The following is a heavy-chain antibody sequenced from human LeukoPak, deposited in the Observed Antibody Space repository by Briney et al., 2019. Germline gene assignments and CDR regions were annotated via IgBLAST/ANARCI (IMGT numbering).Heavy chain of an antibody. V-gene: IGHV4-61*02. CDR2: IYTSGPT. CDR1: GGSVRRGNYY. D-gene: IGHD6-6*01. Sequence: SETLSLTCTVSGGSVRRGNYYWTWIRQPAGGGLEWIGRIYTSGPTDYNPSLRTRVTISVDASRNQFSLNLSSVTAADTAVYYCARWSGSVTARNYYYYMDVWGEGTTVTVSS. CDR3: ARWSGSVTARNYYYYMDV. J-gene: IGHJ6*03.